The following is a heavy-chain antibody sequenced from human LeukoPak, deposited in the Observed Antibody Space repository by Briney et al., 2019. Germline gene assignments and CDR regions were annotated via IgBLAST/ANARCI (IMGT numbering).Heavy chain of an antibody. D-gene: IGHD4-17*01. CDR2: IYYSGST. CDR3: ARPPHLGDYYDAFDI. CDR1: GGSISSYY. Sequence: PSETLSLTCTVSGGSISSYYWSWIRQPPGKGLEWIGYIYYSGSTNYNPSLKSRVTISVDTSKNQFSPKLSSVTAADTAVYYCARPPHLGDYYDAFDIWGQGTMVTVSS. J-gene: IGHJ3*02. V-gene: IGHV4-59*08.